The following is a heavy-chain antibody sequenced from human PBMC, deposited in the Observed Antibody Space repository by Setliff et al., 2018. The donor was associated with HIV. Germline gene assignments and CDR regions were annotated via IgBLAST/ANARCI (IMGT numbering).Heavy chain of an antibody. CDR2: INGNSGGT. Sequence: GASVKVSCKTSEDTFSTFAISWVRQAPGQGLEWMGWINGNSGGTNYAQKFQGRVTVTRDTSTNTVYMEMTRLRSDDTAVYSCARGGDDYGPGTWTFDHWGQGTLVTVSS. V-gene: IGHV1-2*02. CDR1: EDTFSTFA. J-gene: IGHJ4*02. D-gene: IGHD3-10*01. CDR3: ARGGDDYGPGTWTFDH.